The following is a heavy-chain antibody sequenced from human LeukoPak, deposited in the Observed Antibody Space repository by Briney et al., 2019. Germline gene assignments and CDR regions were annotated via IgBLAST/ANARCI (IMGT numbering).Heavy chain of an antibody. CDR2: ISRSGATI. Sequence: RGSLRLSCAASGFTFSSYGMNWVRQAPGKGPEWISYISRSGATIYYADSVKGRFTISRDNAKNSLYLQMSSLGAEDTAIYYCSRDRGGGDIYFDYWGQGTLVSVS. J-gene: IGHJ4*02. CDR1: GFTFSSYG. D-gene: IGHD2-21*02. V-gene: IGHV3-48*03. CDR3: SRDRGGGDIYFDY.